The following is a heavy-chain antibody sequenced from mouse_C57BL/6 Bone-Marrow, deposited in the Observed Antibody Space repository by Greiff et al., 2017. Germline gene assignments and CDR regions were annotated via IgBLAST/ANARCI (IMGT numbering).Heavy chain of an antibody. CDR3: ARNWETWYFDV. CDR1: GFTFSDYY. J-gene: IGHJ1*03. CDR2: INYDGSST. D-gene: IGHD4-1*01. Sequence: EVKVVESEGGLVQLGSSMKLSCTASGFTFSDYYMAWVRQVPEKGLEWVANINYDGSSTYYLDSLKSHFIISRDNAKNILYLQMSSLKSEDTATYYCARNWETWYFDVWGTGTTVTVSS. V-gene: IGHV5-16*01.